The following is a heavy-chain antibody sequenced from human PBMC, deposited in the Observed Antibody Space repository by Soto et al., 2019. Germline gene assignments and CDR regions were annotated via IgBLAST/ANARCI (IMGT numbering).Heavy chain of an antibody. V-gene: IGHV1-18*01. CDR3: ARDRPKVYYYYYMDV. Sequence: ASVKVSCKASGYTFTSYGISWVRQAPGQGLEWMGWISAYNGNTNYAQKLQGRVTMTTDTSTSTAYMELRSLRSDDTAVYYCARDRPKVYYYYYMDVWGKGTTVTVSS. J-gene: IGHJ6*03. CDR1: GYTFTSYG. CDR2: ISAYNGNT.